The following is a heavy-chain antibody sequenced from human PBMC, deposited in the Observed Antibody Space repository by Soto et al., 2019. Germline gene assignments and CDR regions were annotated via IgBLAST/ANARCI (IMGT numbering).Heavy chain of an antibody. CDR2: ISSSGSTI. Sequence: EVQLVESGGGLVQPGGSLRLSCAASGFTFSSYEMNWVRQAPGKGLEWVSYISSSGSTIYYADSVKGRFTISRDNAKNSLYLQMNSLRAEDTAVYYCTGIAVAGNWFDPWGQGTLVTGSS. V-gene: IGHV3-48*03. CDR1: GFTFSSYE. J-gene: IGHJ5*02. D-gene: IGHD6-19*01. CDR3: TGIAVAGNWFDP.